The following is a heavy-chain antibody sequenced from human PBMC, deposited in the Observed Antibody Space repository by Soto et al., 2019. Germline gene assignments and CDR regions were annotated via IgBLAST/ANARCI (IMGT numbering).Heavy chain of an antibody. CDR1: GGSFLSYY. D-gene: IGHD6-13*01. CDR3: ARYNAASGTYYFDY. Sequence: SETLSLTCAVYGGSFLSYYWSWIRQPPGKGLEWIGYIYYSGSTNYNPSLKSRVTISVDTSKNQFSLKLSSVTAADTAVYYCARYNAASGTYYFDYWGHGAPVTVS. V-gene: IGHV4-59*01. CDR2: IYYSGST. J-gene: IGHJ4*01.